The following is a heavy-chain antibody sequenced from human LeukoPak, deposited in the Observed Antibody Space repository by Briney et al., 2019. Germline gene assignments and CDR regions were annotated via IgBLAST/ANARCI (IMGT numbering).Heavy chain of an antibody. CDR1: GDSITSTHW. CDR3: AREYDGRGYFDY. Sequence: SETLSLTCAVSGDSITSTHWWSWVRQPPGKGPEWIGQVYKSGTTNYTPSLKSRVTMSVDKSKNQFSLKLTSVTAADTAVYYCAREYDGRGYFDYWGQGTLVTVS. V-gene: IGHV4-4*02. J-gene: IGHJ4*02. CDR2: VYKSGTT. D-gene: IGHD1-26*01.